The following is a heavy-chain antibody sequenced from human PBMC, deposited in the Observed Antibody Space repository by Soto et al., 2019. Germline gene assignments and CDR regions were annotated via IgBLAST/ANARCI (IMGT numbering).Heavy chain of an antibody. J-gene: IGHJ4*02. V-gene: IGHV4-34*01. CDR2: INHIGSP. Sequence: QVQLHQWGAGLLKPSEILSLTCAVYNGSFMGFYWTWVRQSPGKGLEWIGEINHIGSPNYNPSLKSGAAIAIDTSKQQFSLGLTSLTAADTAVYYCASLSGGRFLDKGDYWGQGIQVTVSS. CDR3: ASLSGGRFLDKGDY. CDR1: NGSFMGFY. D-gene: IGHD3-3*01.